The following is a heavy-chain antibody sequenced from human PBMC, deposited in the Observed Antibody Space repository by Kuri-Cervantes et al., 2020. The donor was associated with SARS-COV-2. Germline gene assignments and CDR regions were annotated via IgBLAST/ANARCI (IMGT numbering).Heavy chain of an antibody. J-gene: IGHJ4*02. CDR2: ISGGGSNT. CDR1: GFTFSSYV. CDR3: ARSAPPGIAAAGVDWYFDY. Sequence: GGSLRLSCAASGFTFSSYVMTWVRQPPGKGLEWVSGISGGGSNTYYADSVKGRFTISRDNSKNTLYLQMNSLRAEDTAVYYCARSAPPGIAAAGVDWYFDYWGQGTLVTVSS. V-gene: IGHV3-23*01. D-gene: IGHD6-13*01.